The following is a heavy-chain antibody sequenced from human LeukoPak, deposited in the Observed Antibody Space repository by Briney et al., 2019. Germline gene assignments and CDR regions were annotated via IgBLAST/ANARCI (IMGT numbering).Heavy chain of an antibody. CDR1: GFTFSTCA. Sequence: PGGSLRLSCAASGFTFSTCAIHWVRQAPGKGLEWVAVISDDGSTKYYADSVKGRFTISRDNSKNMLYLQMNSLRAEDSAVYYCARDLIAVTGTGFWFDPRGQGTLVTVSS. J-gene: IGHJ5*02. CDR2: ISDDGSTK. V-gene: IGHV3-30-3*01. D-gene: IGHD6-19*01. CDR3: ARDLIAVTGTGFWFDP.